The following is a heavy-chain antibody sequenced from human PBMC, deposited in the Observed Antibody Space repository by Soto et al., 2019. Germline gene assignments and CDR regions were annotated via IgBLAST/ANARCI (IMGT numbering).Heavy chain of an antibody. J-gene: IGHJ4*02. V-gene: IGHV3-21*01. CDR3: ARCMGFDGSGYAFFDS. D-gene: IGHD3-10*01. CDR2: VTSSSSYI. CDR1: GFTFSGHT. Sequence: EVQLVESGGGLVKPGGSLRLSCAASGFTFSGHTINWIRQAPGKGLEWVCSVTSSSSYIYYADSVKGRFTVSRDNAEKSLYLQMNSLRAEDTAMYYCARCMGFDGSGYAFFDSWGQGTLVTVSS.